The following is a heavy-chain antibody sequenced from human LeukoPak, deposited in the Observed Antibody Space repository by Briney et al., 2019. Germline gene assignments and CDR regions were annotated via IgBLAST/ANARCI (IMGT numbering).Heavy chain of an antibody. Sequence: PSETLSLTCTVSGNSISSGDNYWSWIRQPAGKELEWIGRIYTSGSTNYNPSLKSRVTISVDTSKNQFSLKLSSVTAADTAVYYCARGMQKFRRTCSGGSCYSNQGAYYYYYYMDVWGKGTTVTVSS. CDR2: IYTSGST. J-gene: IGHJ6*03. CDR3: ARGMQKFRRTCSGGSCYSNQGAYYYYYYMDV. V-gene: IGHV4-61*02. CDR1: GNSISSGDNY. D-gene: IGHD2-15*01.